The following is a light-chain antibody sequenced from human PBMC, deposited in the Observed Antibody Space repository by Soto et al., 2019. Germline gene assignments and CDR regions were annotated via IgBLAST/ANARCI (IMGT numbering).Light chain of an antibody. Sequence: EIVMTQSPATLSVSPGERATLSCRASQSISSNLAWYQQKPGQAPRLLIDDASTRAAGIPARFNGGGSGTEFTLTISSLQSEDFATYYCQQYNSYPLTFGQGSKV. CDR2: DAS. J-gene: IGKJ1*01. V-gene: IGKV3-15*01. CDR1: QSISSN. CDR3: QQYNSYPLT.